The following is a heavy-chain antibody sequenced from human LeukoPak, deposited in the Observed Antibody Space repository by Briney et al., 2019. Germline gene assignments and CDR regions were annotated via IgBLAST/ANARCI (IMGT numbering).Heavy chain of an antibody. CDR3: AKGYCGGDCPFDY. D-gene: IGHD2-21*01. CDR2: ISYDGRNK. CDR1: GFTFSSYG. V-gene: IGHV3-30*18. Sequence: GGSLKLSCAASGFTFSSYGMHWVRQAPGKGLEWVAVISYDGRNKYYADSVKGRFTISRDNSKNTLYLQMNSLRAEDTAVYYCAKGYCGGDCPFDYWGQGTLVTVSS. J-gene: IGHJ4*02.